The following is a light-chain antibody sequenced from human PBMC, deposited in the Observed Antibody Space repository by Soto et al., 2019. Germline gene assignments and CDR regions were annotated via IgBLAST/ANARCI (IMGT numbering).Light chain of an antibody. CDR3: QQYNSYSLWT. CDR1: KRLIGW. V-gene: IGKV1-5*01. J-gene: IGKJ1*01. Sequence: DIQMTQSPSTLSASEGEKFPITSRAIKRLIGWLAWYKKKPGKPPKLLIFDASSLESGVPSRFSGSGSGTEFTLTISSLQPDDFATYYCQQYNSYSLWTFGQGTKVEIK. CDR2: DAS.